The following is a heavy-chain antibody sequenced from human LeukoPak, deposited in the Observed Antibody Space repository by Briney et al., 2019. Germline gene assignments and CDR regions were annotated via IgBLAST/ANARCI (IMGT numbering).Heavy chain of an antibody. Sequence: ASVKVSCKASGYTFTGYYFHWVRQAPGQGLEWMEWINPSTAGTNYAQKFLGGVTLTWDTSISTAYMELNRLTSDDTAVYYCATSAGDYRAGHYYYMGVWGKGTSVTVSS. CDR3: ATSAGDYRAGHYYYMGV. CDR2: INPSTAGT. V-gene: IGHV1-2*02. D-gene: IGHD4-11*01. J-gene: IGHJ6*03. CDR1: GYTFTGYY.